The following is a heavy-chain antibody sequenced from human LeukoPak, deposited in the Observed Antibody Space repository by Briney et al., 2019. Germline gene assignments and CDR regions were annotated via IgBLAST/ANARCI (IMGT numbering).Heavy chain of an antibody. Sequence: SETLSLTCTVSGGSISSSSYYWGWIRQPPGKGLEWIGSIYYSGSTNYNPSLKSRVTISVDTSKNQFSLKLSSVTAADTAVYYCARGRARADYWGQGTLVTVSS. CDR3: ARGRARADY. J-gene: IGHJ4*02. CDR1: GGSISSSSYY. D-gene: IGHD5-12*01. V-gene: IGHV4-39*07. CDR2: IYYSGST.